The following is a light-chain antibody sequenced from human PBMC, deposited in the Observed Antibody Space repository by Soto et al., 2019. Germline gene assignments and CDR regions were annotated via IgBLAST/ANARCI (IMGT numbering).Light chain of an antibody. CDR2: DAS. J-gene: IGKJ1*01. V-gene: IGKV3-20*01. CDR3: QQYSRSPQT. Sequence: ESVLTQSPGTLSLSPGERATLSCRASQSVGSSFLAWYQQKPGQAPRLLIYDASSRATGIPDRFSGSGSGTDFTLTISRLEPEDFAVYYCQQYSRSPQTFGQGNKVEIQ. CDR1: QSVGSSF.